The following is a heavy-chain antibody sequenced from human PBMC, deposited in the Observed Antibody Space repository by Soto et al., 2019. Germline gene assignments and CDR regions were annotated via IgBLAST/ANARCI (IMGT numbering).Heavy chain of an antibody. D-gene: IGHD3-22*01. V-gene: IGHV3-48*01. CDR1: GFTFSSYS. J-gene: IGHJ4*02. CDR3: AIRASYYDSSGHFDY. CDR2: ISSSSSTI. Sequence: GGSLRLSCAASGFTFSSYSMNWVRQAPGKGLEWVSYISSSSSTIYYADSVKGRFTISRDNAKNTLYLQMNSLRAEDTAVYYCAIRASYYDSSGHFDYWGQGTLVTVSS.